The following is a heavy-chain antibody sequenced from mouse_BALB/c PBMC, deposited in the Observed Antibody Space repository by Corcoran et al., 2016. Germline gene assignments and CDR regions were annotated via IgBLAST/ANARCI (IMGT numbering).Heavy chain of an antibody. J-gene: IGHJ3*01. CDR1: GYTFTGYN. V-gene: IGHV1-18*01. CDR2: INPNNGGT. Sequence: EVLLQQSGPELVKPGASVKIPCKGAGYTFTGYNMDWVKQSHGKSLEWIGDINPNNGGTIYNQKFKGKATLTVDKSSSTDYMELRSLTSEATAVYYCARGGFAYWGQGTLVTVSA. CDR3: ARGGFAY.